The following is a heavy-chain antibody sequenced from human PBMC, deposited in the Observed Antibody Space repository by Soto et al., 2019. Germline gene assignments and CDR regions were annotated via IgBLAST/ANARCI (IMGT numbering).Heavy chain of an antibody. CDR1: GGSVSSGSYY. CDR2: IYYSGST. CDR3: ARVGTRPETTVVIG. V-gene: IGHV4-61*01. Sequence: QVQLQESGPGLVKPSETLSLTCTVSGGSVSSGSYYWSWIRQPPGKGLEWIGYIYYSGSTNYNPSLKSRVTISVDTSKNQFSLRLSSVTAADTAVYYCARVGTRPETTVVIGGGQGTLVTVSS. J-gene: IGHJ4*02. D-gene: IGHD4-17*01.